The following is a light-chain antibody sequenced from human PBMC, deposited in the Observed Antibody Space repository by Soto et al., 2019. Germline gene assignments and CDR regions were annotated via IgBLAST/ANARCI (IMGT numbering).Light chain of an antibody. CDR1: QGISNY. J-gene: IGKJ1*01. CDR3: QKYNSAPQT. CDR2: AAS. Sequence: DIQMTQSPSSLSLSVGDRVTITCRASQGISNYLAWYQQKTGKVPKRLIYAASTLQSGVPSRFSGSGSGTDFPITISSQQPEDVATYYCQKYNSAPQTFGQGTKVEIK. V-gene: IGKV1-27*01.